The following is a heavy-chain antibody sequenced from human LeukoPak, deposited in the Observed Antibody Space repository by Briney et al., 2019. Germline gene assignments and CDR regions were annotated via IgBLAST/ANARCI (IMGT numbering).Heavy chain of an antibody. Sequence: SETVSLTCTVSGGPISSYYWSWIRQPPGKGLEWIGYIYHSGSTKYNPSLKSRVTISVDTSKNQFSLKLSSVTAADTAVYYCASLPVGAAAGSRPFDYWGQGTLVTVSS. CDR1: GGPISSYY. J-gene: IGHJ4*02. D-gene: IGHD6-13*01. CDR3: ASLPVGAAAGSRPFDY. CDR2: IYHSGST. V-gene: IGHV4-59*08.